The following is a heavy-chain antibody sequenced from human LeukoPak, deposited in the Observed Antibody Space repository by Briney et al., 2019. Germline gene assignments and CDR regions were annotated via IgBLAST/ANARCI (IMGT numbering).Heavy chain of an antibody. Sequence: GGSLRLSCAASGFTFSNSAMNWVRQVPGKGLVWVSRINTDGSTTNYADSVKGRFTISRDNTKNTLYLQMNSLRAEDSAVYFCTRGYNTASLDWGQGTRITVAS. CDR2: INTDGSTT. CDR3: TRGYNTASLD. J-gene: IGHJ4*02. D-gene: IGHD5-18*01. V-gene: IGHV3-74*01. CDR1: GFTFSNSA.